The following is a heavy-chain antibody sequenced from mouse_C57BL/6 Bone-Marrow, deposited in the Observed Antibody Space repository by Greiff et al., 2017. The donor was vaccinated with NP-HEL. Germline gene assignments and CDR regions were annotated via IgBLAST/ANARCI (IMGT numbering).Heavy chain of an antibody. CDR2: IYPKSGST. CDR1: GYTFTSYW. D-gene: IGHD1-1*01. Sequence: QVQLQQSGAELVKPGASVKLSCKASGYTFTSYWMHWVKQRPGQGLEWIGMIYPKSGSTYYNEKFKSKATLTADKSSSTAYMQLRSLTSEDSAVDDGVSEGYSSSYWYFDVWGTGTTVTVSS. CDR3: VSEGYSSSYWYFDV. V-gene: IGHV1-64*01. J-gene: IGHJ1*03.